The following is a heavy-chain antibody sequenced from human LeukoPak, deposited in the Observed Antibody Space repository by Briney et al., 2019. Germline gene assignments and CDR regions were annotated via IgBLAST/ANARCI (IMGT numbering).Heavy chain of an antibody. Sequence: SQTLSLTCTVSGGSISSGGYSWSWIRQHPGQGLVWIGYIYYSGSTYYNPSLKSRVTISVDTSKNQFSLKLSSVTAADTAVYYCASFARRGYSYGSALDYWGQGTLVTVSS. CDR1: GGSISSGGYS. CDR3: ASFARRGYSYGSALDY. V-gene: IGHV4-31*03. J-gene: IGHJ4*02. CDR2: IYYSGST. D-gene: IGHD5-18*01.